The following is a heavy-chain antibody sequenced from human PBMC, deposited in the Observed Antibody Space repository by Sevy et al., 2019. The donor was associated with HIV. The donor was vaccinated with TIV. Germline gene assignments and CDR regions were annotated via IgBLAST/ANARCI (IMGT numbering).Heavy chain of an antibody. V-gene: IGHV3-30-3*01. CDR3: ARDLRDSSSLFAHYYGMDV. Sequence: GGSLRLSCAASGFTFSSYAMHWVRQAPGKGLEWVAVISYDGSNEYYADSVKGRFTISRDNSKNTLYLQMNSLRAEDTAVYYCARDLRDSSSLFAHYYGMDVWGQGTTVTVSS. D-gene: IGHD6-6*01. CDR1: GFTFSSYA. J-gene: IGHJ6*02. CDR2: ISYDGSNE.